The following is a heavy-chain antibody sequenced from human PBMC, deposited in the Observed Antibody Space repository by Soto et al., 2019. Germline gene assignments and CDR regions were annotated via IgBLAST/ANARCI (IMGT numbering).Heavy chain of an antibody. D-gene: IGHD2-15*01. CDR1: GDSFTSYW. CDR3: ARLCGGGSCYSTYGMDV. Sequence: LGESLKISCKGSGDSFTSYWIGWVRQMPGKGLGWMGIIYPGDSDTRYSPSFQGQVTISADKSISTAYLQWSSLKASDTAMYYCARLCGGGSCYSTYGMDVWGQGTTVTVSS. V-gene: IGHV5-51*01. J-gene: IGHJ6*02. CDR2: IYPGDSDT.